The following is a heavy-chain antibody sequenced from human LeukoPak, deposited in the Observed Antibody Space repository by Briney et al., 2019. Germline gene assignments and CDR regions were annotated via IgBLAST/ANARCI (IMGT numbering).Heavy chain of an antibody. Sequence: SETLSLTCTVSGYSISSGYYWGWIRQPPGKGLEWIGSIYYSGSTYYNPSLKSRVTISVDTSKNQFSLKLSSVTAADTAVYYCARPIIPRYSSGWYYWGQGTLVTVSS. CDR3: ARPIIPRYSSGWYY. D-gene: IGHD6-19*01. V-gene: IGHV4-38-2*02. CDR2: IYYSGST. J-gene: IGHJ4*02. CDR1: GYSISSGYY.